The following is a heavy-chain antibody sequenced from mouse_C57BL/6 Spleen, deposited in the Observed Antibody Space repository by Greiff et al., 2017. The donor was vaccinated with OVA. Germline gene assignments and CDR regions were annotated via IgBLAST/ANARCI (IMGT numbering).Heavy chain of an antibody. CDR1: GYTFTSYW. Sequence: QVQLKQPGAELVKPGASVKLSCKASGYTFTSYWMHWVKQRPGQGLEWIGMIHPNSGSTNYNEKFKSKATLTVDKSSSTAYMQLSSLPSEDSAVYYCARGKILYYGSSPSWFAYWGQGTLVTVSA. J-gene: IGHJ3*01. CDR3: ARGKILYYGSSPSWFAY. CDR2: IHPNSGST. D-gene: IGHD1-1*01. V-gene: IGHV1-64*01.